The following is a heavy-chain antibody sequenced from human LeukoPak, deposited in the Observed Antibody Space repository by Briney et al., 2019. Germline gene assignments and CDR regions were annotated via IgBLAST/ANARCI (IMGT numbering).Heavy chain of an antibody. CDR1: GFTVSSNY. D-gene: IGHD4-17*01. Sequence: GGSLRLSCAASGFTVSSNYKSWVRQAPGKGLVWVSRINSDGSSTSYADSVKGRFTISRDNAKNTLYLQMNSLRAEDTAVYYCARDIHDYGDYGDDYWGQGTLVTVSS. V-gene: IGHV3-74*01. CDR3: ARDIHDYGDYGDDY. J-gene: IGHJ4*02. CDR2: INSDGSST.